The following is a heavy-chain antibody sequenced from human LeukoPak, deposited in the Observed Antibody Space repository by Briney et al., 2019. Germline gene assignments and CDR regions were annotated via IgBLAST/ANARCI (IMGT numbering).Heavy chain of an antibody. Sequence: SETLSLTCAVYGGSFSGYYWSWIRQPPGKGLEWIGEINHRGSTNYNPSLKSRVTISVDTSKDQFYLKLRSVTAADTAVYYCERNVGYCSSTSCPSSWGQGTLVTVSS. CDR3: ERNVGYCSSTSCPSS. J-gene: IGHJ5*02. D-gene: IGHD2-2*01. CDR2: INHRGST. V-gene: IGHV4-34*01. CDR1: GGSFSGYY.